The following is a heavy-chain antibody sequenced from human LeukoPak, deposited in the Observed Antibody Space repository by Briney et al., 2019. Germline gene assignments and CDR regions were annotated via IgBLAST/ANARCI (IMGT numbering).Heavy chain of an antibody. D-gene: IGHD2-2*02. J-gene: IGHJ5*02. Sequence: VKVSCKASGYTFTSYDINWVRQATGQGLEWMGWMNPNSGNTGYAQKFQGRVTITRNTSISTAYMDLSSLRSEDTAVYYCARSYQLLYHWFDPWGQGTLVTVSS. CDR2: MNPNSGNT. V-gene: IGHV1-8*03. CDR1: GYTFTSYD. CDR3: ARSYQLLYHWFDP.